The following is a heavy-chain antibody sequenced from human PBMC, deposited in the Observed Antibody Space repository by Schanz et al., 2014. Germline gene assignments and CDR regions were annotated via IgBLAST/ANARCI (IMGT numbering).Heavy chain of an antibody. Sequence: QVQLAESGGGVVQPGRSLRLSCVASGFTFSSYGMHWVRQAPGRGLEWVALIWYDGSNKYYAESVKGRFTISRDNPKNTLYLQMNSLRAEDTAVYYCARDMTSMGESGFYYYGMDVWGQGTTATVSS. CDR1: GFTFSSYG. J-gene: IGHJ6*02. CDR2: IWYDGSNK. CDR3: ARDMTSMGESGFYYYGMDV. D-gene: IGHD1-26*01. V-gene: IGHV3-33*01.